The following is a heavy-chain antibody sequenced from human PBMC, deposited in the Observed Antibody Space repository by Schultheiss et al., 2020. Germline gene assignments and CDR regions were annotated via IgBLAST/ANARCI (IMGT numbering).Heavy chain of an antibody. V-gene: IGHV3-30*03. D-gene: IGHD3-3*01. J-gene: IGHJ4*02. CDR3: ARDLGTIFGVGPFDY. CDR1: GFAVSRNY. Sequence: GGSLRLSCAASGFAVSRNYMSWVRQAPGKGLEWVAIISYDGGNKYYADSVKGRFTISRDNSKNTLYLQMNSLRAEDTAVYYCARDLGTIFGVGPFDYWGQGTLVTVSS. CDR2: ISYDGGNK.